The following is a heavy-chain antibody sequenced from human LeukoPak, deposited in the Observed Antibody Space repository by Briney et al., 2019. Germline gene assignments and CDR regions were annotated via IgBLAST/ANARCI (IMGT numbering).Heavy chain of an antibody. CDR3: ALVPADNHYYYYMDV. J-gene: IGHJ6*03. D-gene: IGHD2-2*01. V-gene: IGHV4-4*09. Sequence: SETLSLSCTVSGGSISSYYWSWIRQPPGKGLEWIGNIYTSGSTNYNPSLKSRVTISVDTSKNQFSRKLSSVTAADTAVYYCALVPADNHYYYYMDVWGKGTTLTVSS. CDR2: IYTSGST. CDR1: GGSISSYY.